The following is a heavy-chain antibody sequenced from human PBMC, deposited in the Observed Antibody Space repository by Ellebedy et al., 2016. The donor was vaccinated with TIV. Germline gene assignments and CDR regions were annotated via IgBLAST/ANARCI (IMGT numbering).Heavy chain of an antibody. Sequence: ASVKVSXKASGYTFTSYGISWVRQAPGQGLEWMGWISAYNGNTNYAQKLQGRVTMTTDTSTSTAYMELSSLRSEDTAVYYCARGLWFGEFLNLNWFDPWGQGTLVTVSS. J-gene: IGHJ5*02. CDR2: ISAYNGNT. D-gene: IGHD3-10*01. V-gene: IGHV1-18*01. CDR3: ARGLWFGEFLNLNWFDP. CDR1: GYTFTSYG.